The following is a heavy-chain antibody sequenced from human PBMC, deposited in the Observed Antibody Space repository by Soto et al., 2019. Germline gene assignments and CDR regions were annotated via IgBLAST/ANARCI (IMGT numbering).Heavy chain of an antibody. D-gene: IGHD3-22*01. CDR3: ARVDTMIVVAITDDAFDI. J-gene: IGHJ3*02. CDR2: INPNSGGT. V-gene: IGHV1-2*02. CDR1: GYTFTGYY. Sequence: QVQLVQSGAEVKKPGASVKVSCKASGYTFTGYYMHWVRQAPGQGLEWMGWINPNSGGTNYAQKFQGRVTMTRDTSISTAYMELSRLRSDDTAVYYCARVDTMIVVAITDDAFDIWGQGTMVTVSS.